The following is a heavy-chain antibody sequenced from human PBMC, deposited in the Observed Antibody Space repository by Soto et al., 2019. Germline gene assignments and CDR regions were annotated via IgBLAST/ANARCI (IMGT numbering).Heavy chain of an antibody. CDR2: IYYSGST. J-gene: IGHJ4*02. CDR1: GGSISSGDYY. D-gene: IGHD4-17*01. Sequence: QVQLQESGPGLVKPSQTLFLTCTVSGGSISSGDYYWSWIRQPPGKGLEWIGYIYYSGSTYYNPSLKSRVTIAVDTSKNQFSLKLSSVTAADTAVYYWARGRGYDGDPYWGQGTLVTVSS. V-gene: IGHV4-30-4*01. CDR3: ARGRGYDGDPY.